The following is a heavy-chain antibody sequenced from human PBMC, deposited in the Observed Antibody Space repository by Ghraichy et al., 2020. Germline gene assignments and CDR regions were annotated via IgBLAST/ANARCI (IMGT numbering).Heavy chain of an antibody. CDR2: FDPEDGET. Sequence: ASVKVSCKVSGYTLTELSMHWVRQAPGKGLEWMGGFDPEDGETIYAQKFQGRVTMTEDTSTDTAYMELSSLRSEDTAVYYCATTVAYYDFWSGYYHYGMDVWGQGTTVTVSS. D-gene: IGHD3-3*01. CDR3: ATTVAYYDFWSGYYHYGMDV. V-gene: IGHV1-24*01. J-gene: IGHJ6*02. CDR1: GYTLTELS.